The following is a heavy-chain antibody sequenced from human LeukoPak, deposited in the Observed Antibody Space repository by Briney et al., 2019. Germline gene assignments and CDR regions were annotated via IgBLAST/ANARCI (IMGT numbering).Heavy chain of an antibody. CDR3: TTAPHDYYHYIDV. CDR1: GFTFYNAW. Sequence: GGSLRLSCAASGFTFYNAWMNWVRRAPGKGLEWVGRVKSNTDGATTDYGAPIKSRFTISRDDSKNTLYLQMNSLKTEDTAVYYCTTAPHDYYHYIDVWGKGTTVTVSS. V-gene: IGHV3-15*01. J-gene: IGHJ6*03. CDR2: VKSNTDGATT.